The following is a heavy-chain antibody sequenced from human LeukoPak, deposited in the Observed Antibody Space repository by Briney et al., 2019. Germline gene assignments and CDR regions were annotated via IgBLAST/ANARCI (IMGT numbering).Heavy chain of an antibody. Sequence: GGSLRLSCTASGFTFGDYAMSWVRQAPGKGLQWVSFIRTKAYGGTTEYAASVKGRFTISRDDSKGLAYLQMSSLKTEDTAVYYCTRVDTTMIQYYLDYWGQGTLVTVSS. CDR1: GFTFGDYA. CDR3: TRVDTTMIQYYLDY. CDR2: IRTKAYGGTT. J-gene: IGHJ4*02. D-gene: IGHD5-18*01. V-gene: IGHV3-49*04.